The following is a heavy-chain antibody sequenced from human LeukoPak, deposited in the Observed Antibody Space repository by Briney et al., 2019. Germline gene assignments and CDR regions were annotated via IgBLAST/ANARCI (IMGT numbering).Heavy chain of an antibody. J-gene: IGHJ4*02. CDR1: GFTFSSYQ. CDR2: ISSSGYTI. CDR3: ARTVGYSSSV. D-gene: IGHD6-6*01. V-gene: IGHV3-48*03. Sequence: GGSLRLSCAASGFTFSSYQMNWVRQAPGQGLEWVSYISSSGYTIYYADSVKGRFTISRDNAKNSLYLQMNSLRAEDTAVYYCARTVGYSSSVWGQGTLVTVSS.